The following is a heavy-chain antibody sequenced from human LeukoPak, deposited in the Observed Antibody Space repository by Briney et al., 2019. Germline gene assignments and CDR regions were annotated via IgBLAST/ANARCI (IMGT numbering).Heavy chain of an antibody. CDR2: INHSGST. Sequence: PSEXLSLTCAVYGGSFSGYYWSWIRQPPGKGLEWIGEINHSGSTNYNPSLTSRGTISVETSKNQFSLKLSSVTAADTAVYYCARGPAVRGVPYNWFDPWGQGTLVTVSS. J-gene: IGHJ5*02. D-gene: IGHD3-10*01. V-gene: IGHV4-34*01. CDR3: ARGPAVRGVPYNWFDP. CDR1: GGSFSGYY.